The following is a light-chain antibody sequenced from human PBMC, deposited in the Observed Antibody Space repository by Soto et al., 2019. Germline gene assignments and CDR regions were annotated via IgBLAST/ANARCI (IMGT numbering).Light chain of an antibody. V-gene: IGLV1-51*01. CDR2: DNY. CDR3: GTWDSSLSGGLYV. Sequence: QSVLTQSPSVSAAPGQEVTISCSGTSSNIGKNFVSWYQQLPGTAPKLLIYDNYKRPSGIPDRFSGSKSGTSATLGITGLQTGDEAVYYCGTWDSSLSGGLYVFGSGTKLTVL. CDR1: SSNIGKNF. J-gene: IGLJ1*01.